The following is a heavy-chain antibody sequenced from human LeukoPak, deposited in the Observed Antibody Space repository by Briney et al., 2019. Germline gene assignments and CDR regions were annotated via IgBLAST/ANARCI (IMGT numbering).Heavy chain of an antibody. CDR2: IRYDGSNK. CDR3: ARALTTVTTNLGFDY. D-gene: IGHD4-17*01. CDR1: GFTFSSYG. V-gene: IGHV3-30*02. J-gene: IGHJ4*02. Sequence: GGSLRLSCAASGFTFSSYGMHWVRQAPGKGLEWVAFIRYDGSNKYYADSVKGRFTISRDNSKNTLYLQMNSLRAEDTAVYYCARALTTVTTNLGFDYWGQGTLVTVSS.